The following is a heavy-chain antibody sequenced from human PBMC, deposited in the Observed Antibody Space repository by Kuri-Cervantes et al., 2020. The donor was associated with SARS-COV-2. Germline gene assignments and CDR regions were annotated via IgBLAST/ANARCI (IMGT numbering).Heavy chain of an antibody. D-gene: IGHD1-26*01. CDR2: IRNDGGNK. CDR3: ARGYSGSYISWFDP. Sequence: GESLKISCAASGFTFSSYAMSWVRQAPGKGLEWAAFIRNDGGNKYYVDSVKGRFTISRDNSKNMLYLQMNSLRAEDTAVYYCARGYSGSYISWFDPWGQGTLVTVSS. J-gene: IGHJ5*02. V-gene: IGHV3-30*02. CDR1: GFTFSSYA.